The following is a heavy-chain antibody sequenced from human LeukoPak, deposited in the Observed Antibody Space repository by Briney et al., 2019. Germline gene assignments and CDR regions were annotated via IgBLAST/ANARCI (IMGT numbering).Heavy chain of an antibody. Sequence: SETLSLTCAVYGGSFSGYYWSWIRHPPGKGLGWIGEINHSGSTNYNPSLKSRLTISVDTSKNQFSLKLSSVTAADTAVYYCARCVLRYFDWLFPSTSPYYFDYWGQGTLVTVSS. D-gene: IGHD3-9*01. CDR1: GGSFSGYY. J-gene: IGHJ4*02. CDR2: INHSGST. CDR3: ARCVLRYFDWLFPSTSPYYFDY. V-gene: IGHV4-34*01.